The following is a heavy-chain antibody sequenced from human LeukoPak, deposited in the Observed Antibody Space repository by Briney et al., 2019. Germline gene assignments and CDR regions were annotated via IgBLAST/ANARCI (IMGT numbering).Heavy chain of an antibody. CDR1: GFTFSSYW. Sequence: PGGSLRLSCAASGFTFSSYWMSWVRQAPGKGLEWVANIKQVGSEKYYVDSVKGRFTISRHNAKNSLYLQMNSLRAEDTAVYYCARYSSSWYDAEYFQHWGQGTLVTVSS. V-gene: IGHV3-7*01. CDR2: IKQVGSEK. CDR3: ARYSSSWYDAEYFQH. J-gene: IGHJ1*01. D-gene: IGHD6-13*01.